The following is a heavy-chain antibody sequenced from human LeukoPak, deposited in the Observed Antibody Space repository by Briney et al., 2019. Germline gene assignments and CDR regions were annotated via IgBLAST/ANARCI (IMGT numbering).Heavy chain of an antibody. CDR2: ISSSSSYT. CDR1: GFTFSDYQ. CDR3: AKAYYDTSGRMGGFDY. V-gene: IGHV3-11*03. Sequence: KTGGSLRLSCAASGFTFSDYQVSWTRQAPGKGLEWVSYISSSSSYTNYADSVKGRFTISRDNAKNSLYLQMNSLRAEDTAVYYCAKAYYDTSGRMGGFDYWGQGTLVTVSS. D-gene: IGHD3-22*01. J-gene: IGHJ4*02.